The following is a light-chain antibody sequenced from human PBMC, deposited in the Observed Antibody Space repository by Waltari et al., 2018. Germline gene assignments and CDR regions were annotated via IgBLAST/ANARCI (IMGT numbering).Light chain of an antibody. CDR2: DVS. CDR1: SNDVGGYTY. CDR3: SSYTSSLTLV. J-gene: IGLJ3*02. V-gene: IGLV2-14*03. Sequence: QSALTQPASVSGSPGQSITISCTGTSNDVGGYTYVSWYQQHPGKAPKLMIYDVSNRPAGVSKRFSGSKSGNTASLTISGLQAEDEADYYCSSYTSSLTLVFGGGTKLTVL.